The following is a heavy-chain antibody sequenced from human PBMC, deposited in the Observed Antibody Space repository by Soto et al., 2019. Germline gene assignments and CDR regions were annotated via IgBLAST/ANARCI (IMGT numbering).Heavy chain of an antibody. D-gene: IGHD6-13*01. Sequence: PSXTLSLTCAIYVYSVSSNSATWNWISQSPSRGLEWLGRTYHRSKWYYDYAVSVKSRIIINPDTSRNQFSLQLNSVTPDDSAVYYCARVGDGQIRGQGYRDYWGQGTLVTVSS. V-gene: IGHV6-1*01. J-gene: IGHJ4*02. CDR3: ARVGDGQIRGQGYRDY. CDR2: TYHRSKWYY. CDR1: VYSVSSNSAT.